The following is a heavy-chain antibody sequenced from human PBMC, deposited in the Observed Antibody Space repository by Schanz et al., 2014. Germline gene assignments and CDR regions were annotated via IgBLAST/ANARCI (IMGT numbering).Heavy chain of an antibody. CDR3: ARGVRIDY. V-gene: IGHV3-23*04. Sequence: VYLVESGGDLVKPGGSLRLSCAASGFTFSSYTMNWVRQAPGKGLEWVSAISGSGGSTVYADSVKGRFTISRDNSNNTVFLQMNSLRAEDTAVYYCARGVRIDYWGQGTLVTVSS. CDR1: GFTFSSYT. CDR2: ISGSGGST. D-gene: IGHD3-3*01. J-gene: IGHJ4*02.